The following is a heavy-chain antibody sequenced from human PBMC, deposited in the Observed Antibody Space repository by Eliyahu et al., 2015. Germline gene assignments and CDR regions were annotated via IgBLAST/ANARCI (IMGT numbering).Heavy chain of an antibody. J-gene: IGHJ4*02. CDR2: IYWDDDK. D-gene: IGHD2-8*01. CDR3: AHGPNMDS. Sequence: QITLKESGPALVXPTQXLPLTSPFPGFSLSTSGVGVAWIRQSPGKALEWLTLIYWDDDKRYSPSLKSRLTITKDTSKNQVVLTMTNMDPVDTATYFCAHGPNMDSWGQGTLVTVSS. V-gene: IGHV2-5*02. CDR1: GFSLSTSGVG.